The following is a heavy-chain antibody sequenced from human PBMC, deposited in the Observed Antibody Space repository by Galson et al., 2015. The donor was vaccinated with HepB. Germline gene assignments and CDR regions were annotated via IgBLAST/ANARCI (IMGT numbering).Heavy chain of an antibody. CDR2: ISAYNGYT. CDR3: ARWTTVITDAFDI. CDR1: GSTFVSYG. J-gene: IGHJ3*02. Sequence: SVKVSCKASGSTFVSYGIPWVRQAPGQGLEWMGWISAYNGYTNYAQKFQDRVTMTIDTSTSTAYMELRSLRSDDTAVYYCARWTTVITDAFDIWGQGTMVTVAS. V-gene: IGHV1-18*04. D-gene: IGHD4-11*01.